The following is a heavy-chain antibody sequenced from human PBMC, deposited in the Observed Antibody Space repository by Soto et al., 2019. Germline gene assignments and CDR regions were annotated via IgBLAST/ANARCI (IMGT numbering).Heavy chain of an antibody. D-gene: IGHD2-15*01. CDR1: GGSISSGGYY. Sequence: SETLSFTCTVSGGSISSGGYYWSWIRQHPGKGLEWIGYIYYSGSTYYNPSLKSRVTISVDTSKNQFSLKLSSVTAADTAVYYCAXENLGYCSGGSCRNFDYWGQGTLVTVSS. CDR3: AXENLGYCSGGSCRNFDY. V-gene: IGHV4-31*03. CDR2: IYYSGST. J-gene: IGHJ4*02.